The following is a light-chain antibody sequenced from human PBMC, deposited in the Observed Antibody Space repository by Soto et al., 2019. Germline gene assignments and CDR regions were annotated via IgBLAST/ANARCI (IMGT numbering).Light chain of an antibody. CDR1: SSNIGSNS. CDR3: AAWDDSLNGREV. CDR2: SNN. V-gene: IGLV1-44*01. Sequence: QSALTQPPSASGTPGQRVTISCSGSSSNIGSNSENWYQQLPGAAPKLLIYSNNQRPSGVPDRFSGSKSGTSASLAISGLQSEDEADYYCAAWDDSLNGREVFGTGTKVT. J-gene: IGLJ1*01.